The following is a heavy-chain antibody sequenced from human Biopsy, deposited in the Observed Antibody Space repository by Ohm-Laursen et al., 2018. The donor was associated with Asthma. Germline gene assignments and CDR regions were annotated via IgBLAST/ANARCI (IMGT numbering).Heavy chain of an antibody. D-gene: IGHD3-16*02. CDR1: GFTFSSYG. CDR3: ARDLHPTNHLGELSEGFDY. V-gene: IGHV3-30*03. J-gene: IGHJ4*02. CDR2: ISYDGSNK. Sequence: SLRLSCTASGFTFSSYGMHWGRQAPGKGLEWVAVISYDGSNKYYADSVKGRFTISRDNSKNTLYLQMNSLRAEDTAVYYCARDLHPTNHLGELSEGFDYWGQGTLVTVSS.